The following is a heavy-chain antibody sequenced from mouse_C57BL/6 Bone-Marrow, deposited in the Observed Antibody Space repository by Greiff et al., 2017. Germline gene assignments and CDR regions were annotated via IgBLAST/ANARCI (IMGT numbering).Heavy chain of an antibody. CDR3: ARYDYYCDY. Sequence: VQLQQPGAELVKPGASVKLSCKASGYTFTSYWMHWVKQRPGQGLEWIGMIHPNSGSTKYNEKFKSKATLTVDKSSSTAYMQLSSLTSEDSAVYYCARYDYYCDYWGQGTTLTVSS. V-gene: IGHV1-64*01. CDR2: IHPNSGST. CDR1: GYTFTSYW. D-gene: IGHD2-12*01. J-gene: IGHJ2*01.